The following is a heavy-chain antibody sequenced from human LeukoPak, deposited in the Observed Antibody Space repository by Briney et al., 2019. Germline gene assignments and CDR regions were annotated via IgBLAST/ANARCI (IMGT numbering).Heavy chain of an antibody. D-gene: IGHD3-10*01. V-gene: IGHV4-39*01. CDR3: ASRLISWFGELSPYNWFDP. CDR2: IYYSGST. Sequence: PSETLSLXCTVSGGSSSSSSYYWGWIRQPPGKGPEWIGSIYYSGSTYYNPSLKSRVTISVDTSKNQFSLKLSSVTAADTAVYYCASRLISWFGELSPYNWFDPWGQGTLVTVSS. J-gene: IGHJ5*02. CDR1: GGSSSSSSYY.